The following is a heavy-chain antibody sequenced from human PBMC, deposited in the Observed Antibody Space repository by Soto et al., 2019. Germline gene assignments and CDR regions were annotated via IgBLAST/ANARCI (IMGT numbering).Heavy chain of an antibody. Sequence: QVQLVQSGAAVKKPGASVKVSCKASGYTFINYYINWVRQDTGQGLEWVGWMNPNSGNTGYAQNFQGRVTMTGNTSISSVYMELSSLTYEDTAVYYCARRRGSNGWFDLWGQGTLVTVS. J-gene: IGHJ5*02. V-gene: IGHV1-8*01. CDR3: ARRRGSNGWFDL. CDR2: MNPNSGNT. D-gene: IGHD3-10*01. CDR1: GYTFINYY.